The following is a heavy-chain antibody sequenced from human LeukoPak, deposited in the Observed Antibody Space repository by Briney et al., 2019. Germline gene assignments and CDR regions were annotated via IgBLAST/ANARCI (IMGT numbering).Heavy chain of an antibody. CDR1: GFSFSGSW. V-gene: IGHV3-7*01. CDR2: IKSDGSQK. J-gene: IGHJ4*02. CDR3: AAWTDRGYNF. Sequence: GGSLRLSCAASGFSFSGSWMNWVRQAPGKGLEWVANIKSDGSQKRFVDSVMGRFTMSRDNAKNSLYLQMNSLRVEDTAVFYCAAWTDRGYNFWGQGTLVTVSS. D-gene: IGHD5-24*01.